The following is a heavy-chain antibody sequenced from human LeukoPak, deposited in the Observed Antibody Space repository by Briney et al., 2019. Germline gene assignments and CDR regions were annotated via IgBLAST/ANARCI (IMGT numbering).Heavy chain of an antibody. J-gene: IGHJ3*01. CDR3: AKGPTYYYDSSGFSDALDS. CDR1: GFTFSSYW. D-gene: IGHD3-22*01. CDR2: IRYDGTSK. V-gene: IGHV3-30*02. Sequence: GGSLRLSCAASGFTFSSYWMSWVRQAPGKGLEWVAFIRYDGTSKFYADSVKGRFTISRDNSKNTLYLQMSSLRAEDTALYYCAKGPTYYYDSSGFSDALDSWGQGTMVTVSS.